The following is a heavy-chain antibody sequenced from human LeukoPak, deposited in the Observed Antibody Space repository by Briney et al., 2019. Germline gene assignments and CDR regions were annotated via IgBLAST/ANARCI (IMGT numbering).Heavy chain of an antibody. CDR3: ARDIVVVPAAIIYYYGMDV. J-gene: IGHJ6*02. V-gene: IGHV3-21*01. CDR1: GFTFSSYS. Sequence: GGSLRLSCAASGFTFSSYSMNWVRQAPGKGLEWVSSISSSSSYIYYAASVKGRFTISRDNAKNSLYLQMNSLRAEDTAVYYCARDIVVVPAAIIYYYGMDVWGQGTTVTVSS. CDR2: ISSSSSYI. D-gene: IGHD2-2*01.